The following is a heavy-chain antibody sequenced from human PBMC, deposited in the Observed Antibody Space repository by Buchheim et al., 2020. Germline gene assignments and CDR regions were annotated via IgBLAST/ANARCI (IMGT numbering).Heavy chain of an antibody. D-gene: IGHD6-19*01. J-gene: IGHJ6*02. CDR3: ARVGSGWVYYYYGMDV. V-gene: IGHV3-48*03. CDR2: ISSSGSTI. Sequence: EVQLVESGGGLVQPGGSLRLSCAASGFTFSSYEMNWVRQAPGKGLEWGSYISSSGSTIYYADYVKGRFTISRDKAKNYLYLQMNSLRAEDTAVYYCARVGSGWVYYYYGMDVWGQGTT. CDR1: GFTFSSYE.